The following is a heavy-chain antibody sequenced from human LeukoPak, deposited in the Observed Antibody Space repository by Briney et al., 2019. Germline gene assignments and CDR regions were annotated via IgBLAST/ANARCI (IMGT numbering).Heavy chain of an antibody. J-gene: IGHJ3*02. V-gene: IGHV4-38-2*02. CDR2: IYHSGST. Sequence: SETLSLTCTVSTHSISSGYYWGWIRQPPGKGLEWIVSIYHSGSTYYNPSLKSRVTISVDTSNNEFSLKLSSLTAADTAVYYCARAEGYSYGYHTFDIWGQGTMVTVSS. CDR3: ARAEGYSYGYHTFDI. CDR1: THSISSGYY. D-gene: IGHD5-18*01.